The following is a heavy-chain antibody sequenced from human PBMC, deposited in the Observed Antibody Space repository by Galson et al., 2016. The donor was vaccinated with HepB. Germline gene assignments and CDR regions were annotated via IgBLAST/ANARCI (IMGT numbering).Heavy chain of an antibody. J-gene: IGHJ3*02. CDR3: ARPVVGGGYYPHAFDI. D-gene: IGHD3-3*01. CDR2: VYPGDSDT. CDR1: GYIFIDFW. V-gene: IGHV5-51*01. Sequence: QSGAEVKKPGESLRISCEGSGYIFIDFWIAWVRQMPGKGLELMGTVYPGDSDTRYSPSFQGQVTISADKSIKTAYLQWSSLKASDTAMYYCARPVVGGGYYPHAFDIWGPGTMVTV.